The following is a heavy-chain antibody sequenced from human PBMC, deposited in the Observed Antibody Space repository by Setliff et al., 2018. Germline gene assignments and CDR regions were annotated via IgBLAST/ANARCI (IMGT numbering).Heavy chain of an antibody. CDR1: GYSLSTSGVG. J-gene: IGHJ1*01. CDR3: AHKYGDYVRYFQH. D-gene: IGHD4-17*01. Sequence: ESGPTLVNPTQTLTLTCTFSGYSLSTSGVGVGWIRQPPGKALEWLALIYWNDXXXXSPXXXXXXXXXXXXXXXXXXXXXXXXXPVDTATYYCAHKYGDYVRYFQHWGQGTLVTVSS. V-gene: IGHV2-5*01. CDR2: IYWNDXX.